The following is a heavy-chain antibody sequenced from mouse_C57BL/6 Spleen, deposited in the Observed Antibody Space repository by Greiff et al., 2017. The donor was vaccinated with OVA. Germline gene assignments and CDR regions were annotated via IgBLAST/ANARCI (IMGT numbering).Heavy chain of an antibody. CDR3: ARAGIITTVVAPLDY. Sequence: QVQLKQPGAELVKPGASVKMTCKASGYTFTSYWITWVKQRPGQGLEWIGDIYPGSGSTNYNEKFKSKATLTVDTSSSTAYMQLSSLTSEDSAVYYCARAGIITTVVAPLDYWGQGTTLTVSS. V-gene: IGHV1-55*01. J-gene: IGHJ2*01. D-gene: IGHD1-1*01. CDR2: IYPGSGST. CDR1: GYTFTSYW.